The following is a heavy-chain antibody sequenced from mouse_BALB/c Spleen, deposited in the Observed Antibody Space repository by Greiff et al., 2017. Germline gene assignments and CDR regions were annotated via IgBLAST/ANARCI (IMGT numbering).Heavy chain of an antibody. Sequence: EVMLVESGGGLVKPGGSLKLSCAASGFAFSSYDMSWVRQTPEKRLEWVAYISSGGGSTYYPDTVKGRFTISRDNAKNTLYLQMSSLKSEDTAMYYCARDSSGYVYYFDYWGQGTTLTVSS. V-gene: IGHV5-12-1*01. CDR2: ISSGGGST. D-gene: IGHD3-2*01. J-gene: IGHJ2*01. CDR1: GFAFSSYD. CDR3: ARDSSGYVYYFDY.